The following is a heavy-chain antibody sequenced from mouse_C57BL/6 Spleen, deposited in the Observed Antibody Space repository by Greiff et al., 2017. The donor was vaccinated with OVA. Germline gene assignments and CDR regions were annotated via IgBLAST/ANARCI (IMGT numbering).Heavy chain of an antibody. CDR2: IDPSDSYT. J-gene: IGHJ4*01. CDR1: GYTFTSYW. CDR3: ARAPPYYYVSSMDY. V-gene: IGHV1-50*01. D-gene: IGHD1-1*01. Sequence: QVQLQQPGAELVKPGASVKLSCKASGYTFTSYWMQWVKQRPGQGLEWIGEIDPSDSYTNYNQKFKGKATLTVDTSSSTAYMQLSSLTSEDSAVYYCARAPPYYYVSSMDYWGQGTSVTVSS.